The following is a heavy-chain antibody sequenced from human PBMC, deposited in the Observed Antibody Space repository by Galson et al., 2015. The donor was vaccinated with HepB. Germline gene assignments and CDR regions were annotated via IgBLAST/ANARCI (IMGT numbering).Heavy chain of an antibody. CDR3: AKDISSSTAPWYYFDY. J-gene: IGHJ4*02. CDR1: GFTLSSNW. D-gene: IGHD6-13*01. Sequence: SLRLSCAASGFTLSSNWMSWLRQAPGKGLEWVSGISWNSGSIGYADSVKGRFTISRDNAKNSLYLQMSSLRAEDTALYYCAKDISSSTAPWYYFDYWGQGTLVTVSS. CDR2: ISWNSGSI. V-gene: IGHV3-9*01.